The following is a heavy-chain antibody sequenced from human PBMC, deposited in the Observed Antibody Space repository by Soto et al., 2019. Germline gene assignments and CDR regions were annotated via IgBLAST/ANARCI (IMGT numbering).Heavy chain of an antibody. CDR1: GGTFSSYA. V-gene: IGHV1-69*13. D-gene: IGHD3-16*02. CDR3: ARDFVDDYYYYGMDV. CDR2: IIPIFGTA. Sequence: GASVKVSCKASGGTFSSYAISWVRQAPGQGLEWMGGIIPIFGTANYAQKFQGRVTITADESTSTAYMELSSLRSEDTAVYYCARDFVDDYYYYGMDVWGPGTTVTVAS. J-gene: IGHJ6*02.